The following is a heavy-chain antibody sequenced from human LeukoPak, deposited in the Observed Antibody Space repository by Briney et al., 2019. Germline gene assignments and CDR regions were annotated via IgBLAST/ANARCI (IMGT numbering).Heavy chain of an antibody. CDR2: IYNSGST. V-gene: IGHV4-4*07. CDR1: GGSISSYY. Sequence: SETLSLTCTVSGGSISSYYWSWMRQPAGKGLEWIGRIYNSGSTNYTPSLKSRVTMSVDTSKNQFSLKLSSVTAADTAVYYCARDRGCGSYYYYYYYMGVWGKGTTVTVSS. J-gene: IGHJ6*03. D-gene: IGHD1-26*01. CDR3: ARDRGCGSYYYYYYYMGV.